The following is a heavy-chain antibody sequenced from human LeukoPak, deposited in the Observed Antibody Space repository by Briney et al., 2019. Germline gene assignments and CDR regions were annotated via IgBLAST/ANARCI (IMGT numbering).Heavy chain of an antibody. CDR2: IYYSGST. CDR3: ARQPSLWFGESLLYFDY. Sequence: PSETLSLTCTVSGGSISSSSYYWGWIRQPPGKGLEWIGSIYYSGSTYYNPSLKSRVTISVDTSKNQFSLKLSSVTAADTAVYYCARQPSLWFGESLLYFDYWGQGTLVTVSS. D-gene: IGHD3-10*01. J-gene: IGHJ4*02. CDR1: GGSISSSSYY. V-gene: IGHV4-39*01.